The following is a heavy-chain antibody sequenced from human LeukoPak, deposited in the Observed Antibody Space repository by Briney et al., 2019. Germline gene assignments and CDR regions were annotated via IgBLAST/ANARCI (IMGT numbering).Heavy chain of an antibody. D-gene: IGHD1-26*01. CDR1: GGSISGHF. Sequence: SETLSLTCTASGGSISGHFWSWIRQPPGKGLEWIGFVSYSGDTNYSPSFNGRATISLDTSKSQFSLNLNSVTAADTAVYFCARGGASSRYFGYWGQGTLVTVSS. CDR3: ARGGASSRYFGY. V-gene: IGHV4-59*11. J-gene: IGHJ4*02. CDR2: VSYSGDT.